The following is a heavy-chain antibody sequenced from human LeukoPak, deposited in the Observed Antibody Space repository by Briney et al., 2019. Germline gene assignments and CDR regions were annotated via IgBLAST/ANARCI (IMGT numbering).Heavy chain of an antibody. J-gene: IGHJ4*02. CDR1: GFTFSDNY. V-gene: IGHV3-11*04. Sequence: PGGSLRLSCAAAGFTFSDNYMSWIRQAPGKGLELISYISTGGTTTKYADSVEGRFTISRDNARNFLYLQMSSLRAEDTAVYFCASEPRLLDHWGQGTLVTVSS. CDR2: ISTGGTTT. CDR3: ASEPRLLDH. D-gene: IGHD6-25*01.